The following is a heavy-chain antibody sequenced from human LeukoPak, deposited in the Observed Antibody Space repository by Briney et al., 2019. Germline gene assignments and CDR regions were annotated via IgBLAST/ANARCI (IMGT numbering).Heavy chain of an antibody. Sequence: PSETLSLTCTVSGGSISSGDYYWSWIRQPPGKGLEWIGYIYYSGSTYYNPSLKSRVTISVDTSKNQFSLKLSSVTAADTAVYYCARVGSVYCISTSCFDYWGQGTLVTVSS. CDR2: IYYSGST. J-gene: IGHJ4*02. CDR1: GGSISSGDYY. D-gene: IGHD2-2*01. CDR3: ARVGSVYCISTSCFDY. V-gene: IGHV4-30-4*08.